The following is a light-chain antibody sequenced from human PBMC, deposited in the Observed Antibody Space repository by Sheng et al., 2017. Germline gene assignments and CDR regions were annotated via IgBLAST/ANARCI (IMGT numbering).Light chain of an antibody. V-gene: IGLV1-44*01. CDR1: SSAIGSNT. CDR3: AAWDDSLNVVV. J-gene: IGLJ2*01. Sequence: QPVLTQPPSASGTPGQRVTISCSGSSSAIGSNTVNWYQQFPGTAPKLLIYFNNQRPSGVPDRFSGSKSGTSASLAISGLQSEDEADYYCAAWDDSLNVVVFGGGTKLTVL. CDR2: FNN.